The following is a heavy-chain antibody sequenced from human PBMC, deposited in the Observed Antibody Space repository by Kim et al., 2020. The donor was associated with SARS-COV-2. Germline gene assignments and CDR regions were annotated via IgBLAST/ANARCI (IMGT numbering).Heavy chain of an antibody. D-gene: IGHD3-10*01. V-gene: IGHV1-3*01. CDR3: ARGSGPKPYYFDY. Sequence: SQKFPGRVPITREPPASTAYMELSSLRSEDTAVYYCARGSGPKPYYFDYWGQGTLVTVSS. J-gene: IGHJ4*02.